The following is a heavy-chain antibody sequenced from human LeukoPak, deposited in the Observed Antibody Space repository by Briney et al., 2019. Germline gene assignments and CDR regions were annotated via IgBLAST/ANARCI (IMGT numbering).Heavy chain of an antibody. V-gene: IGHV3-48*03. D-gene: IGHD6-13*01. J-gene: IGHJ5*02. Sequence: PGGSLRLSCSASGFTFSSYEMNWVRQAPGKGLEWVSYISSSDSTIYYADSVKGRFTISRDNAKNSLYLQMNSLRAEDTAVYYCARVRGVIAAAGTKPFWFDPWGQGTLVTVSS. CDR2: ISSSDSTI. CDR1: GFTFSSYE. CDR3: ARVRGVIAAAGTKPFWFDP.